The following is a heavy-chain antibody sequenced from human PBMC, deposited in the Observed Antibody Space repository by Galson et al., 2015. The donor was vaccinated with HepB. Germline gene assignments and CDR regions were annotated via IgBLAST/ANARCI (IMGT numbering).Heavy chain of an antibody. D-gene: IGHD6-13*01. Sequence: SVKVSCKASGYTFTGYYVHWVRQAPGQGLEWMGWINPNSGGTNYAQKFQGRVTMTRDTSISTAYMELSRLRSDDTAVYYCARVYSSSSTLIIAEYFQHWGQGTLVTVSS. CDR1: GYTFTGYY. CDR2: INPNSGGT. V-gene: IGHV1-2*02. J-gene: IGHJ1*01. CDR3: ARVYSSSSTLIIAEYFQH.